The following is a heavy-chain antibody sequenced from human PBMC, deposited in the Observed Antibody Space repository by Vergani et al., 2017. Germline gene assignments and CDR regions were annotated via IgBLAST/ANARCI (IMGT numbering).Heavy chain of an antibody. D-gene: IGHD4-23*01. J-gene: IGHJ4*02. CDR3: ARGKMTTVVKPPPVYY. CDR1: GYTFTGYY. V-gene: IGHV1-2*02. CDR2: INPNSGGT. Sequence: QVQLVQSGAEVKKPGASVKVSCKASGYTFTGYYMHWVRQAPGQGLEWMGWINPNSGGTNYAQKFQGRVTMTRDTSISTAYMGLSRLRSDDTAVYYCARGKMTTVVKPPPVYYWGQGTLVTVSS.